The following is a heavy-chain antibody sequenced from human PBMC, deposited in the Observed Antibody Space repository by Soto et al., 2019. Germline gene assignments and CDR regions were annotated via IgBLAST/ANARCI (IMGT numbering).Heavy chain of an antibody. V-gene: IGHV3-30-3*01. D-gene: IGHD3-22*01. CDR2: ISYGGGGK. CDR1: GFTFNSYA. Sequence: GGSLRLSCAASGFTFNSYAMHWVRQAPGKGLEWVAVISYGGGGKYYADSVKGRFTISRDNSKNTLYLQMNSLRADDTAVYYCARDRLFDSNTYYYNSGMDVWGQGTTVTVSS. CDR3: ARDRLFDSNTYYYNSGMDV. J-gene: IGHJ6*02.